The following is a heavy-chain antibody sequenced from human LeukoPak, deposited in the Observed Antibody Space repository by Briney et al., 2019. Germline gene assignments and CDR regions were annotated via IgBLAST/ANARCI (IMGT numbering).Heavy chain of an antibody. Sequence: GRSLRLSCAASGFTFSSYGMHWVRQAPGKGLEWVAVIWYDGSNKYYADSVKGRFTISRDNSKNTLYLQMNSLRAEDTAVYYCARVFPSVAGTSDYWGQGTLVTVSS. CDR1: GFTFSSYG. D-gene: IGHD6-19*01. J-gene: IGHJ4*02. CDR2: IWYDGSNK. CDR3: ARVFPSVAGTSDY. V-gene: IGHV3-33*01.